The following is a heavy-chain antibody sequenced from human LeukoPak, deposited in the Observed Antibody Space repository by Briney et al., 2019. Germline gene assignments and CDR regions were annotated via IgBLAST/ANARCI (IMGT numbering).Heavy chain of an antibody. CDR3: ARDTAGTYSWNWFDP. V-gene: IGHV1-46*03. Sequence: GASVKVSCKASGYTFSSYYMNWVRQAPGQGLEWMGIINPSGGSTSYAQKFQGRVTMTRDTSTSTVYMELSSLGSEDTAVYYCARDTAGTYSWNWFDPWGQGTLVTVSS. D-gene: IGHD1-1*01. CDR1: GYTFSSYY. CDR2: INPSGGST. J-gene: IGHJ5*02.